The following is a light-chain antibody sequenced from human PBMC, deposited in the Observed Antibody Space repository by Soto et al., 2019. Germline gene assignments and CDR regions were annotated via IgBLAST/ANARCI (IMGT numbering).Light chain of an antibody. CDR1: QSVSSSY. V-gene: IGKV3-20*01. Sequence: EIVLTQSPGTLSLSPGERATLSCRASQSVSSSYLAWYQQKPGQAPRLLIYGASSRATGTPARFSGSGSGTDFTLTISRLEPEDLAVYYCQQYRGSPWTFGQGTKVEIK. CDR2: GAS. J-gene: IGKJ1*01. CDR3: QQYRGSPWT.